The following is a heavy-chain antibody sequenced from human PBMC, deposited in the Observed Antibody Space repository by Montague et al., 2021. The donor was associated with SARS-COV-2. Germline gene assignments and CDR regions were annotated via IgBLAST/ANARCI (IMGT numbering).Heavy chain of an antibody. CDR2: INQCGAP. V-gene: IGHV4-34*01. CDR1: CGSFSNYY. D-gene: IGHD3-9*01. Sequence: SETLSLTCAVSCGSFSNYYWIWIRQSPGKGLEWIGEINQCGAPXXTPSXXXRVTISLDTSKKQISLNLNSVTVADTAVFFCARGRPVQGSFRHFDSISSGALDIWAQGSLVIVSS. J-gene: IGHJ3*02. CDR3: ARGRPVQGSFRHFDSISSGALDI.